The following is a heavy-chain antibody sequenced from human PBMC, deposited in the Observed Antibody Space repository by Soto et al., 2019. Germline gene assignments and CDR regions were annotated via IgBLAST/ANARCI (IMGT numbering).Heavy chain of an antibody. CDR1: GYTFTSYA. CDR2: INAGNGNT. D-gene: IGHD3-16*01. V-gene: IGHV1-3*01. CDR3: AREGAPAPRGIIPPYFDY. Sequence: ASVKVSCKASGYTFTSYAMHWVRQAPGQRLEWMGWINAGNGNTKYSQKFQGRVTITRDTSASTAYMELSSLRSEDTAVYYCAREGAPAPRGIIPPYFDYWGQGTLVTVSS. J-gene: IGHJ4*02.